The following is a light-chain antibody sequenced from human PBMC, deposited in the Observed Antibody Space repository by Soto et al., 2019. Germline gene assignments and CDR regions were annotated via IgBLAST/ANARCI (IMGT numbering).Light chain of an antibody. CDR1: QSVSNY. J-gene: IGKJ1*01. V-gene: IGKV3-20*01. CDR3: QQYGGSPQT. Sequence: EIVLTQSPGTLSLSPGERATLSFRASQSVSNYLAWYQQKPGQAPRLLIYVASSRATGIPDRFSGSGSGTDFILTISRLEPEYFAVYYCQQYGGSPQTFGQGTKVEIK. CDR2: VAS.